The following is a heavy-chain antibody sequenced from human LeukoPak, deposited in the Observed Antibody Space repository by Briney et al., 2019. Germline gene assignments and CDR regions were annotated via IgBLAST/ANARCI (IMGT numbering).Heavy chain of an antibody. J-gene: IGHJ6*02. V-gene: IGHV1-18*01. CDR1: GGTFSSYA. CDR3: ARGDYYDSSGYYLLHYYYYYGMDV. Sequence: GASVTVSCKASGGTFSSYAISWVRQAPGQGLEWMGWISAYNGNTNYAQKLQGRVTMTTDTSTSTAYMELRSLRSDDTAVYYCARGDYYDSSGYYLLHYYYYYGMDVWGQGTTVTVSS. D-gene: IGHD3-22*01. CDR2: ISAYNGNT.